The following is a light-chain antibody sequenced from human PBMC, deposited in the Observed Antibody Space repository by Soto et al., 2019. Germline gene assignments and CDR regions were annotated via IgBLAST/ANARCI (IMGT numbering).Light chain of an antibody. CDR2: DAS. Sequence: NQMAQSPSALSASVGDRVTITCRASQSVSDWLAWYQQKPGKAPKLLIYDASRLESAVPSRFSGSGSGAEFTLTISSLQPDDFATYYCQQYNIYPWTSGQGAMVDI. CDR3: QQYNIYPWT. J-gene: IGKJ1*01. CDR1: QSVSDW. V-gene: IGKV1-5*01.